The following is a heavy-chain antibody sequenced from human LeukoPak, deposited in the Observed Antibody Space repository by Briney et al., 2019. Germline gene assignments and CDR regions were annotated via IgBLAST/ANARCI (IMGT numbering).Heavy chain of an antibody. CDR3: AKASIAGAIGVLDY. CDR2: INQDGSGK. D-gene: IGHD1-26*01. CDR1: GLTFNNYW. Sequence: GGSLRLSCAAFGLTFNNYWMSWVRQAPGKGLEWVANINQDGSGKHYVDSVKGRLTISRDNAKNSLYLQMNSLRAEDTAVYFCAKASIAGAIGVLDYWGQGTLVTVSS. V-gene: IGHV3-7*01. J-gene: IGHJ4*02.